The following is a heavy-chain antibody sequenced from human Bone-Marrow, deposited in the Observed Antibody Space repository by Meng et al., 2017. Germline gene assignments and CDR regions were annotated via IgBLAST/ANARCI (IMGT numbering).Heavy chain of an antibody. V-gene: IGHV4-39*07. Sequence: SETLSLTCTVSGGSISSSSYYWGWIRQPPGKGLEWIGSIYYSGSTYYNPSLKSRVTISVDTSKNQFSLKLSSVTAADTAVYYCARGAKTIWFGELFWGIDYWGQGTLVTVSS. D-gene: IGHD3-10*01. CDR3: ARGAKTIWFGELFWGIDY. CDR2: IYYSGST. CDR1: GGSISSSSYY. J-gene: IGHJ4*02.